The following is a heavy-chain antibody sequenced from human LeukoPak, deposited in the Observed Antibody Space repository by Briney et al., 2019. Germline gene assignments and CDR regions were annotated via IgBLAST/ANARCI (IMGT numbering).Heavy chain of an antibody. CDR2: IWYDGSNK. CDR3: ARGAMSTFARFDS. J-gene: IGHJ4*02. Sequence: PGGSLRLSCAASGFTFSSYGMHWVRQAPGKGLEWAAVIWYDGSNKYYADSVKGRFTISRDRSQNTLYLQMKSLRAEDTAVYYCARGAMSTFARFDSWGQGTLVSVSS. CDR1: GFTFSSYG. D-gene: IGHD2/OR15-2a*01. V-gene: IGHV3-33*01.